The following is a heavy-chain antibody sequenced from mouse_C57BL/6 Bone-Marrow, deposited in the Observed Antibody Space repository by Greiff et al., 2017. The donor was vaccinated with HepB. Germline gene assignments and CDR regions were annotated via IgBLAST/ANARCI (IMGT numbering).Heavy chain of an antibody. CDR1: GFTFSSYG. CDR3: ARRGSYDYDDLHYYAMDY. CDR2: ISSGGSYT. J-gene: IGHJ4*01. V-gene: IGHV5-6*02. Sequence: DVKLVESGGDLVKPGGSLKLSCAASGFTFSSYGMSWVRQTPDKRLEWVATISSGGSYTYYPDSVNGRFTISSDNAKNTLYLQMSSLKSEDTAMYYGARRGSYDYDDLHYYAMDYWGQGTSVTVSS. D-gene: IGHD2-4*01.